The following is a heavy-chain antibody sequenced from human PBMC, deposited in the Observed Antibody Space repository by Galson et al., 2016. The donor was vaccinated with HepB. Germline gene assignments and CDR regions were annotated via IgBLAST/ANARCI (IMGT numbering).Heavy chain of an antibody. D-gene: IGHD5-18*01. CDR1: GFAFSGYW. Sequence: SLRLSCAASGFAFSGYWMHWVRQVPGKGLVWVSRINSDESDSNYADFVKGRFTISRDNAKKTLYLQMNSLRAEDTAVYYCARGGVYNYGPVDYWGQGTLVTVSS. CDR3: ARGGVYNYGPVDY. V-gene: IGHV3-74*01. CDR2: INSDESDS. J-gene: IGHJ4*02.